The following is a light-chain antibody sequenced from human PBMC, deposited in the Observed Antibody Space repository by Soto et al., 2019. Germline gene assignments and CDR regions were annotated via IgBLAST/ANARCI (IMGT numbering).Light chain of an antibody. V-gene: IGKV3-20*01. J-gene: IGKJ4*01. Sequence: VLTQSPGTLSLSPGERATLSCRASQSVSSSFLAWYQQRPGQAPRLLIFGASSRATGIPDRFSGSGSGTDFSLTISRLEPEDCAVYYCQQYGNSITFGGGTKVDI. CDR2: GAS. CDR1: QSVSSSF. CDR3: QQYGNSIT.